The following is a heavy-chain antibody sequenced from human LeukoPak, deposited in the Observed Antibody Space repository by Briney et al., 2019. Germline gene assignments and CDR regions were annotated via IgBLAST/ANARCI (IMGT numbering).Heavy chain of an antibody. J-gene: IGHJ3*01. CDR3: ARERNYGDYGNAFDV. Sequence: ASVKVSCKGSGYTFTDYYIHWMRQAPGQGLEWMGWINPKRGVTTYAQKFQGRVTMTRDTSITTAYMELTRLRSDDTTIYYCARERNYGDYGNAFDVWGQGTKVTVSS. CDR2: INPKRGVT. V-gene: IGHV1-2*02. CDR1: GYTFTDYY. D-gene: IGHD4-17*01.